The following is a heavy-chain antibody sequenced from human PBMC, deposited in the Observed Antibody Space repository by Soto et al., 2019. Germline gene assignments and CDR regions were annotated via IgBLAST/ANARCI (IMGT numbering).Heavy chain of an antibody. CDR1: GYTFTSYY. J-gene: IGHJ4*02. Sequence: GASVKVSCKASGYTFTSYYMHWVRQAPGQGLEWMGGIIPIFGTANYAQKFQGRVTITADESTSTAYMELSSLRSEDTAVYYCARAYYDSSGYYYFDYWGQGTLVTVSS. CDR3: ARAYYDSSGYYYFDY. V-gene: IGHV1-69*13. D-gene: IGHD3-22*01. CDR2: IIPIFGTA.